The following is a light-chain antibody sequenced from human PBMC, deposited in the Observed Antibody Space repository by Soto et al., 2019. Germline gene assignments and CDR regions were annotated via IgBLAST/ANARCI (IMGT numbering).Light chain of an antibody. CDR3: QQYGSSPTWT. Sequence: EIVMTQSPASLSVSPGERATLSCRASQSISTNLAWFQHKPGQAPRLLIYGASTRATGIPARFSGSGSGTEFTLTISRLEPEDSAVYYCQQYGSSPTWTFGRGTKVDIK. V-gene: IGKV3-15*01. CDR2: GAS. J-gene: IGKJ1*01. CDR1: QSISTN.